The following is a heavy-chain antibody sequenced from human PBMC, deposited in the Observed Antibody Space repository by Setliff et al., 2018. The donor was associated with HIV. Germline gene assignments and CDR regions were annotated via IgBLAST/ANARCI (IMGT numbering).Heavy chain of an antibody. CDR1: GYTFTTYD. CDR2: ISPYNGHT. Sequence: ASVKVSCKASGYTFTTYDITWVRQAPGQGLEWLGWISPYNGHTNFAQKFQGRVTITRDTSATIAYMELSSLTSEDTALYFCARTDYDSGKSVLDSWGQGTLVTVSS. D-gene: IGHD3-10*01. J-gene: IGHJ5*01. CDR3: ARTDYDSGKSVLDS. V-gene: IGHV1-18*01.